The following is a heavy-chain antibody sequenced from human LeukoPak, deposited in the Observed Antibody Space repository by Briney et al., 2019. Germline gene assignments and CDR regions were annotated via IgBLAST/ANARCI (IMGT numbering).Heavy chain of an antibody. V-gene: IGHV1-8*03. J-gene: IGHJ5*02. CDR2: KNPNSGNA. Sequence: GASVKVSCMASGYTFTRYVINGVRQATGQELEWMGWKNPNSGNASYAQKFQGRVTNTRNTSISTAYMELSSLRSEDTAVYYCARGEWELPFDPWGQGTLVTVSS. CDR3: ARGEWELPFDP. D-gene: IGHD1-26*01. CDR1: GYTFTRYV.